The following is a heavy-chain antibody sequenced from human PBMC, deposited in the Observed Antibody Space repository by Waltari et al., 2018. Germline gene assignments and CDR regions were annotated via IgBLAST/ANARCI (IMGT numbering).Heavy chain of an antibody. CDR3: ARDRLGSGSYYLNWFDP. CDR1: GFTFSSYA. Sequence: QVQLVESGGGVVQPGRSLRLSCAASGFTFSSYAMHWVRQAPGKGLEWVAVISYDGSNKYYADSVKGRFTISRDNSKNTLYLQMNSLRAEDTAVYYCARDRLGSGSYYLNWFDPWGQGTLVTVSS. J-gene: IGHJ5*02. V-gene: IGHV3-30*01. CDR2: ISYDGSNK. D-gene: IGHD3-10*01.